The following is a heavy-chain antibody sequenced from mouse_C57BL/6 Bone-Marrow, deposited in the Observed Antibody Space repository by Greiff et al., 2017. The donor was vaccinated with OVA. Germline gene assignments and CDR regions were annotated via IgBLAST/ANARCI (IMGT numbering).Heavy chain of an antibody. CDR1: GFSLSTSGMG. CDR2: IYWDDDK. CDR3: ARRDYYGTSYYDAMDY. V-gene: IGHV8-12*01. Sequence: QVTLKESGPGILQSSQTLSLTCSFSGFSLSTSGMGVSWIRQPPGKGLEWLAHIYWDDDKRYNPSLKSRLTISKDTSRNQVFLKITSVDTADTATYYCARRDYYGTSYYDAMDYWGQGTSVTVSS. D-gene: IGHD1-1*01. J-gene: IGHJ4*01.